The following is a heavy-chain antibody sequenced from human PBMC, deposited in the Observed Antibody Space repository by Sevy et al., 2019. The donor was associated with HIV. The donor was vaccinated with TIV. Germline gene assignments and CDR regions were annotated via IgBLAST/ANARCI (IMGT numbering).Heavy chain of an antibody. Sequence: ASVKVSCKISGYTFSTYRITWVRQAPGQGLEWMGWISPHNGDTNYAQKLQDRITMITDTSTNTAFMELTSLRSDDTAVYYCAKVGTMVQGAAPFDYWGQGTLVTVSS. CDR1: GYTFSTYR. J-gene: IGHJ4*02. CDR3: AKVGTMVQGAAPFDY. V-gene: IGHV1-18*01. CDR2: ISPHNGDT. D-gene: IGHD3-10*01.